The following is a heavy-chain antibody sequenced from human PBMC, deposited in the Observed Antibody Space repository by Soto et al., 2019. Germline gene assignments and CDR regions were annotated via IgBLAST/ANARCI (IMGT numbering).Heavy chain of an antibody. CDR1: GDSITSNNW. V-gene: IGHV4-4*02. CDR3: ARVLVGAPTPDC. D-gene: IGHD1-26*01. CDR2: INHGGST. Sequence: QVQLQESGPGLVKPSGTLSLTCAVSGDSITSNNWWSWVRQPPGKGLEWIGEINHGGSTNYNPPLQSRVTISVDKSKNQFSLKLSSVTAADTAVYYCARVLVGAPTPDCWGQGTLVTVSS. J-gene: IGHJ4*02.